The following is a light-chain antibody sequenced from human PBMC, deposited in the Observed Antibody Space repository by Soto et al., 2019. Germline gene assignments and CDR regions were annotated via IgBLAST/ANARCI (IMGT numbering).Light chain of an antibody. V-gene: IGKV3-20*01. CDR3: QQYGRSPLIT. Sequence: ETVLTQAPATLSLSPGESATLSCRASQSVSSSYLAWYQQKPGQAPRLVIYGASSRATGIPDRFSGSGSGTEFTLTITRLEPEDVALYYCQQYGRSPLITFGPGTKVEIK. CDR2: GAS. J-gene: IGKJ3*01. CDR1: QSVSSSY.